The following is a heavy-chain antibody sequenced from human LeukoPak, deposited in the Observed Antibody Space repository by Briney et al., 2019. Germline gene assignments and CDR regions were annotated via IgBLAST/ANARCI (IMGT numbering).Heavy chain of an antibody. CDR2: ISGSGGST. D-gene: IGHD6-13*01. J-gene: IGHJ4*02. V-gene: IGHV3-23*01. Sequence: GGSLRLSCAASGFTFSSYAMSWVRQAPGKGLEWVSAISGSGGSTYYADSVKGRFTISRDNSKNTLYLQMNSLRAEDTAVHYCAKDLRAVAAAADNDYWGQGTLVTVSS. CDR1: GFTFSSYA. CDR3: AKDLRAVAAAADNDY.